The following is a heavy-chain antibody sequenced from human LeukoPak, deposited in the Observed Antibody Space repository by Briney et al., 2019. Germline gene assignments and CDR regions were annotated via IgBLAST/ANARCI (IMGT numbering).Heavy chain of an antibody. CDR1: GYTFTSYA. Sequence: GASVKVSCKASGYTFTSYAMHWVRQAPGQRLEWMGWINAGNGNTKYSQKFQGRVTITRDTSASTAYMELSSLRSEDTAVYCCARSRYCSGGSCYSLGDYWGQGTLVTVSS. J-gene: IGHJ4*02. D-gene: IGHD2-15*01. CDR2: INAGNGNT. CDR3: ARSRYCSGGSCYSLGDY. V-gene: IGHV1-3*01.